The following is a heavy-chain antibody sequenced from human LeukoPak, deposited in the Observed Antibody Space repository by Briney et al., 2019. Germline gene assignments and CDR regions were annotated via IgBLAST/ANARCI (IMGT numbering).Heavy chain of an antibody. CDR1: GYSFTSYW. V-gene: IGHV5-51*01. CDR3: ARLSIVLIPRGPFDY. D-gene: IGHD2-8*01. J-gene: IGHJ4*02. Sequence: GESLKTSCKGSGYSFTSYWIGWVRQMPGKGLEWMGIIYPGDSDTRYSPSFQGQVTISADKSISTAYLQWSSLKASDTAMYYCARLSIVLIPRGPFDYWGQGTLVTVSS. CDR2: IYPGDSDT.